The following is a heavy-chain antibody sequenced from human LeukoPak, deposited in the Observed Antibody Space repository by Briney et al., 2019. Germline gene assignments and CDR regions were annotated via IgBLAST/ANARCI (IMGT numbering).Heavy chain of an antibody. CDR1: GYTFTSYD. D-gene: IGHD3-3*01. CDR3: ARAPSITKKRAIVVKYYFDY. J-gene: IGHJ4*02. CDR2: MNPNSGNT. V-gene: IGHV1-8*01. Sequence: ASVTVSCKASGYTFTSYDTKWVRQAAGQGLEWMGWMNPNSGNTDYAQKFQGRVTMTRNTSISTAYMELSSLRSEDTAVYYCARAPSITKKRAIVVKYYFDYWGQGTLVTVSS.